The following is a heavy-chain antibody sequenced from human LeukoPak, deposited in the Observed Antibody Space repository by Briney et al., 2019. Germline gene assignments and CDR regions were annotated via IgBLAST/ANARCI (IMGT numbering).Heavy chain of an antibody. CDR1: GFTFNTYT. V-gene: IGHV3-48*01. CDR3: AKERVQDNHFDY. Sequence: PGGSLRLSCAASGFTFNTYTMNWVRQAPGKGLEWVSYISGSSGIIDYADSVRGRFTISRDNAKNTLYLQMNSLRAEDTAVYYCAKERVQDNHFDYWGQGTLVTVSS. J-gene: IGHJ4*02. CDR2: ISGSSGII. D-gene: IGHD1-1*01.